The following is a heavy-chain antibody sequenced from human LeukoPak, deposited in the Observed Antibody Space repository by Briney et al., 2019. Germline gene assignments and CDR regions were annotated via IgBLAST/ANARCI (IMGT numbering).Heavy chain of an antibody. V-gene: IGHV3-53*01. J-gene: IGHJ3*02. Sequence: GGSLRLSCAASGFTVSSNHMSWVRQAPGKGLEWVSVIYTGGSTYYADSVKGRFTISRDNSKNTLYLQMNSLRAEDTAVYYCARQGYPDAFDIWGQGTMVAASS. CDR1: GFTVSSNH. CDR3: ARQGYPDAFDI. D-gene: IGHD6-13*01. CDR2: IYTGGST.